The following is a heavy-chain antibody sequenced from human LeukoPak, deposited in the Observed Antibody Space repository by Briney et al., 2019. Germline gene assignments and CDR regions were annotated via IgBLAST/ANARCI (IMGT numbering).Heavy chain of an antibody. J-gene: IGHJ5*02. V-gene: IGHV4-39*07. Sequence: PSETLAVTCTVSGGSISSSSYYWGSIRQPPGKGLEWIGSIYYSGSTYYDPSLKSRVTISVDTSKNPFSLKLSSVTAADTAVYYCARDVYPPYRAAAGTWYDPWGQGTLVTVSS. CDR1: GGSISSSSYY. CDR3: ARDVYPPYRAAAGTWYDP. D-gene: IGHD6-13*01. CDR2: IYYSGST.